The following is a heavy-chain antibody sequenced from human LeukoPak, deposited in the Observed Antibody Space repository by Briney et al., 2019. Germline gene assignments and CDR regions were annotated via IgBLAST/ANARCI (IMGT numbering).Heavy chain of an antibody. CDR2: IGAGGGNT. CDR1: GFTFSSDA. D-gene: IGHD3-10*01. J-gene: IGHJ4*02. CDR3: ARVQWFGELSAFDY. V-gene: IGHV3-23*01. Sequence: GGSLRLSCAASGFTFSSDARNWVRQAPGKGLEWVSGIGAGGGNTYYADSVKGRFTISRDDSKNTLYLQMNSLRGEDTALYYCARVQWFGELSAFDYWGQGTLVTVSS.